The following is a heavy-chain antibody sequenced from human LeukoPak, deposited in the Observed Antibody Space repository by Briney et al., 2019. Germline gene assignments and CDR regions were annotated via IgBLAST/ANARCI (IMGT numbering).Heavy chain of an antibody. D-gene: IGHD2-21*02. Sequence: GASVKVSCKASGYTFTSYAMHWVRQAPGQRLEWMGWINAGNGNTKYSQKFQGRVTITRDTSASTAYMELSSLRSEDTAVYYCARGLVVVTADDAFDIWGQGTMVTVSS. CDR1: GYTFTSYA. CDR2: INAGNGNT. J-gene: IGHJ3*02. CDR3: ARGLVVVTADDAFDI. V-gene: IGHV1-3*01.